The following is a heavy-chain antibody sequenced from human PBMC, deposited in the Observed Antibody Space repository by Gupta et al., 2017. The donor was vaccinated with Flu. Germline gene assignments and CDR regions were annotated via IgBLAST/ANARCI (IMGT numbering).Heavy chain of an antibody. J-gene: IGHJ6*03. Sequence: WIGEINHSGSTNYNPSLKSRVTISVDTSKNQFSLKLSSVTAADTAVYYCAKGPYTIFGGTPSRYYYYYYMDVWGKGTTVTVSS. CDR3: AKGPYTIFGGTPSRYYYYYYMDV. V-gene: IGHV4-34*01. CDR2: INHSGST. D-gene: IGHD3-3*01.